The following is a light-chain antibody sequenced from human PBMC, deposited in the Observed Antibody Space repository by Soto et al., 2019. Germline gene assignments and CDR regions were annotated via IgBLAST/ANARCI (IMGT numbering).Light chain of an antibody. CDR3: QQYNSYPGT. V-gene: IGKV1-5*03. Sequence: DIQMTQSPSTLSASVGDRVTITCRASQSISDWLAWYQQKPGKAPKLLIYKASSLESGVPSRFSGSGSGTEFTLTISSLQPDDFATYYCQQYNSYPGTFGQGTKLEIK. J-gene: IGKJ2*02. CDR2: KAS. CDR1: QSISDW.